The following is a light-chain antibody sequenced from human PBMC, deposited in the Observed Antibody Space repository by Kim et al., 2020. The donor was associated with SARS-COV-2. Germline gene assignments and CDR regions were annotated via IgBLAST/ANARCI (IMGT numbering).Light chain of an antibody. CDR3: NSRDSSGNHHVV. V-gene: IGLV3-19*01. J-gene: IGLJ2*01. CDR1: SLRSYC. CDR2: GKN. Sequence: LGQTVRITCQGDSLRSYCASWYQQKPGQAPVLVIYGKNNRPSAIPDRFSGSSSGNTASLTITGAQAEDEADYYCNSRDSSGNHHVVFGGGTKLTVL.